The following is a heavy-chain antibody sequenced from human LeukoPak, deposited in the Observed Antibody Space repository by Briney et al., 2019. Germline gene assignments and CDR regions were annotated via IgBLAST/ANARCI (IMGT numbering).Heavy chain of an antibody. D-gene: IGHD3-10*01. CDR1: GYTFTSYH. CDR3: ARDAYGSDY. V-gene: IGHV1-46*01. CDR2: IIPSGGAT. J-gene: IGHJ4*02. Sequence: GASVKVSCKASGYTFTSYHEHWVRQAPGHGLEWMGRIIPSGGATTYAQRFQGRVTMTSDTSTTTVYMELSSLRSEDTAIYYCARDAYGSDYWGQGTLVTVSS.